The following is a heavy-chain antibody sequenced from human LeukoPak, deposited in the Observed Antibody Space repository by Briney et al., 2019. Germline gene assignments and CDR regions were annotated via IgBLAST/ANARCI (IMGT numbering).Heavy chain of an antibody. D-gene: IGHD6-25*01. CDR1: GFTFSSYA. CDR3: AKDRTSSGPGVRFDP. V-gene: IGHV3-23*01. CDR2: ISGSGGNT. Sequence: PGGSLRLSCAAPGFTFSSYAMSWVRQAPGKGLEWVSTISGSGGNTYYADSVKGRFTISRDNSKNTLYLQMSNLRAEDTAVYYCAKDRTSSGPGVRFDPWGQGTLVTVSS. J-gene: IGHJ5*02.